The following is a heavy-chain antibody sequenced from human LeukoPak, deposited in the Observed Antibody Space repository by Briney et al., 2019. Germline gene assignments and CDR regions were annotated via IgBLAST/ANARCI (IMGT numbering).Heavy chain of an antibody. V-gene: IGHV1-2*02. Sequence: SVMVSCMASGYTFNVYHMQWLRQAPGHRLKCVGGINPNSGDTNYAQKFQGRVTMTRDTSITTAYMELNRLRPDDTAVYYCARDFASSWPFDYWGQGTLVTVSS. CDR3: ARDFASSWPFDY. CDR2: INPNSGDT. J-gene: IGHJ4*02. CDR1: GYTFNVYH. D-gene: IGHD6-13*01.